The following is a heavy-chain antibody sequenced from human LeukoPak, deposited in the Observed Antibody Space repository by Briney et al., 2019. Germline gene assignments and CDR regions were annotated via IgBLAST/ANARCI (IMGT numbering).Heavy chain of an antibody. Sequence: GGSLRLSCAASGFTVSSNYMSWVRQAPGKGLEWVSVIYSGGRTYYADSVKGRFTISRDNSKNTLYLQMNSLRAEDTAVYYCARGKGDGYWGFDPWGQGTLVTVSS. CDR2: IYSGGRT. CDR3: ARGKGDGYWGFDP. J-gene: IGHJ5*02. CDR1: GFTVSSNY. V-gene: IGHV3-53*01. D-gene: IGHD5-24*01.